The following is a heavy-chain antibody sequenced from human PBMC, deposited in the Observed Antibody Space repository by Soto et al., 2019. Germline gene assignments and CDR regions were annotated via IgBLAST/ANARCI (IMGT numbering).Heavy chain of an antibody. CDR3: AREERKDSSSNYYYYGMDV. CDR1: GFTFSSYG. V-gene: IGHV3-33*01. Sequence: GGSLRLSCAASGFTFSSYGMHWVRQAPGKGLEWVAVIWYDGSNKYYADSVKGRFTISRDNSKNTLYLQMNSLRAEDTAVYYCAREERKDSSSNYYYYGMDVWGQGTTVTVSS. D-gene: IGHD6-6*01. J-gene: IGHJ6*02. CDR2: IWYDGSNK.